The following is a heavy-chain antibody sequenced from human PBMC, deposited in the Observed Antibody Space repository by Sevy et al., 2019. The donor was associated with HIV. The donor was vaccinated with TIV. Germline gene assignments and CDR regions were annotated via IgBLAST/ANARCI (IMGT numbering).Heavy chain of an antibody. CDR1: GFTFSVYG. J-gene: IGHJ3*02. Sequence: GGSLRLSCAASGFTFSVYGMGWVRQAPGKGLEWVSAISGSATGGRTSYADSVKGRFTISRDNSKNTLYLQMNSLRGEDTAVYYCAKPAFHGARSSYAFDMWGQGTMVTVSS. V-gene: IGHV3-23*01. D-gene: IGHD3-10*01. CDR3: AKPAFHGARSSYAFDM. CDR2: ISGSATGGRT.